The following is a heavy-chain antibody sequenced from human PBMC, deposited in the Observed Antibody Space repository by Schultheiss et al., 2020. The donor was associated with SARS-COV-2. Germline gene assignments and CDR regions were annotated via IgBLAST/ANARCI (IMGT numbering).Heavy chain of an antibody. CDR2: INPNSGGT. CDR3: AKDMGGGSSGIDY. V-gene: IGHV1-69*13. CDR1: GGTFSSYA. D-gene: IGHD2-15*01. Sequence: SVKVSCKASGGTFSSYAISWVRQAPGQGLEWMGWINPNSGGTNYAQKFQGRVTITADESTSTAYMELSSLRSEDTALYYCAKDMGGGSSGIDYWGQGTLVTVSS. J-gene: IGHJ4*02.